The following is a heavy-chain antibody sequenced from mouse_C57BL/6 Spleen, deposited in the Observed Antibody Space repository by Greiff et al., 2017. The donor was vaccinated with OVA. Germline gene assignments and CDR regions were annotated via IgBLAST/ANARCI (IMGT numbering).Heavy chain of an antibody. Sequence: QVHVKQPGAELVKPGASVKLSCKASGYTFTSYWMHWVKQRPGQGLEWIGMIHPNSGSTNYNEKFKSKATLTVDKSSSTAYMQLSSLTSEDSAVYYCARLDYDYGWGQGTTLTVSS. J-gene: IGHJ2*01. CDR3: ARLDYDYG. CDR2: IHPNSGST. V-gene: IGHV1-64*01. D-gene: IGHD2-4*01. CDR1: GYTFTSYW.